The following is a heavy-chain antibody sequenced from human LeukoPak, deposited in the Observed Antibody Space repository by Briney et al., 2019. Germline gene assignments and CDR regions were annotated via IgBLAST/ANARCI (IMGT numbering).Heavy chain of an antibody. CDR2: IYYSGST. CDR3: ARSSGYYSVVDY. CDR1: GGSISSYY. J-gene: IGHJ4*02. D-gene: IGHD3-22*01. Sequence: PSQTLSLTCTVSGGSISSYYWSWIRQPPGKGLEWIGYIYYSGSTNYNPSLKSRVTISVDTSKNQFSLKLSSVTAADTAVYYCARSSGYYSVVDYWGQGTLVTVSS. V-gene: IGHV4-59*01.